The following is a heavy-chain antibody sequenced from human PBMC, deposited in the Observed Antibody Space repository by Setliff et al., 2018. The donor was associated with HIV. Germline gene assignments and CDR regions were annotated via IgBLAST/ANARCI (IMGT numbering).Heavy chain of an antibody. CDR1: GFTFSSYA. Sequence: RLSCAASGFTFSSYAMSWVRQTPEKGLEWVSIITSGGSTYYADSAKGRFIISRDNSQNTLYLQMSSLRADDTAIYYCAKGFRPVDTALVSGPTYWGQGIRVTVSS. V-gene: IGHV3-23*01. D-gene: IGHD5-18*01. J-gene: IGHJ4*02. CDR3: AKGFRPVDTALVSGPTY. CDR2: ITSGGST.